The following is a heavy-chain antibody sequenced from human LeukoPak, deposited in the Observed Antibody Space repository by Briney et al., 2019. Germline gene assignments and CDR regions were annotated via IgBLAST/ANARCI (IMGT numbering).Heavy chain of an antibody. D-gene: IGHD5-24*01. Sequence: ASVKVSCKASGYTFIGYYMHWVRQAPGQGLEWMGWINPNSGGTNYAQKFQGRVTMTRDTSISTAYLDLSRLRSDDTAVYYCARVVVRDANNYKDYWGQGTLVTVSS. V-gene: IGHV1-2*02. CDR3: ARVVVRDANNYKDY. J-gene: IGHJ4*02. CDR2: INPNSGGT. CDR1: GYTFIGYY.